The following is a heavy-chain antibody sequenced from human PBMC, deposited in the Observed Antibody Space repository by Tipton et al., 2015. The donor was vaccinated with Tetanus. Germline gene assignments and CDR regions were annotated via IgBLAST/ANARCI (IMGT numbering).Heavy chain of an antibody. J-gene: IGHJ6*02. CDR1: GYTFTGYY. D-gene: IGHD2-15*01. CDR2: INPNSGGT. Sequence: QLVQSGAEVKKPGASVKVSCKASGYTFTGYYMHWVRQAPGQGLEWMGWINPNSGGTNYAQKLQGRVTMTRDTSISTAYMELSRLRSDDTAVYYCARGEDLGYCSGGSCYAPSYYYGMDVWGQGTTVTVSS. CDR3: ARGEDLGYCSGGSCYAPSYYYGMDV. V-gene: IGHV1-2*02.